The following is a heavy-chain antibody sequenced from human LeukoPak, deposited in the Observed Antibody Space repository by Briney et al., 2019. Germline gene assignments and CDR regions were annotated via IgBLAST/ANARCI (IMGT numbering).Heavy chain of an antibody. CDR2: ISSSSSYI. J-gene: IGHJ6*03. CDR3: ARDGNPWDYYYYMDV. D-gene: IGHD3-16*01. CDR1: GFTFSSYS. V-gene: IGHV3-21*01. Sequence: TGGSLRLSCAASGFTFSSYSMNWVRQAPGKGLEWVSSISSSSSYIYYADSVKGRFTISRDNAKNSLYLQMNSLRAEDTAVYYCARDGNPWDYYYYMDVWGKGTTVTVSS.